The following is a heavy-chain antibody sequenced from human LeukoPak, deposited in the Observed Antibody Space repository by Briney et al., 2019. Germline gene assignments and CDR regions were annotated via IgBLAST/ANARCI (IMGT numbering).Heavy chain of an antibody. D-gene: IGHD1-26*01. V-gene: IGHV3-23*01. CDR1: GFTFYSYA. CDR2: ITGNGGGT. CDR3: AKVNGRYYTYFYFDL. J-gene: IGHJ2*01. Sequence: GGSLRLSCAASGFTFYSYAMGYVRQAPGKGLEWVSAITGNGGGTYYADSVKGRFTISRDNSKNTLSLQMNTQRAEDTAVYYCAKVNGRYYTYFYFDLWGRGTLVTVSS.